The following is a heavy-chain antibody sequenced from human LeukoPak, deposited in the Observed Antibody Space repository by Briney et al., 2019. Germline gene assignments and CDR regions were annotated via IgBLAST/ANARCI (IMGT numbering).Heavy chain of an antibody. D-gene: IGHD3-10*01. Sequence: PSETLSLTRTVSGGSISSGDYYWSWIRQPPGKGLEWIGYIYYSGSTYYNPSLKSRVTISVDTSKNQFSLKLSSVTAADTAVYYCARDDYYGSGSYWPWGQGTLVTVSS. CDR3: ARDDYYGSGSYWP. V-gene: IGHV4-30-4*01. CDR2: IYYSGST. J-gene: IGHJ5*02. CDR1: GGSISSGDYY.